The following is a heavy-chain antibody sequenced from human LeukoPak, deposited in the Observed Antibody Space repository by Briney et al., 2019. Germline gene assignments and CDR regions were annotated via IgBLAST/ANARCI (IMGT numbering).Heavy chain of an antibody. CDR1: GFTFSSYA. Sequence: GGSLRLSCAASGFTFSSYAMSWVCQAPGKGLEWVLAISGSGGSTYYADSVKGRFTISRDNSKNTLYLQMNSLRAEDTAVYYCAGVEMATITGAFDIWGQGTMVTVSS. D-gene: IGHD5-24*01. J-gene: IGHJ3*02. CDR3: AGVEMATITGAFDI. CDR2: ISGSGGST. V-gene: IGHV3-23*01.